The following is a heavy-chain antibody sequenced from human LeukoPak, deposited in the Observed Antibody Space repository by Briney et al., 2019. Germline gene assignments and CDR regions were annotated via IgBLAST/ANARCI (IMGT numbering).Heavy chain of an antibody. CDR1: GDSVSRNSVA. D-gene: IGHD2-2*01. CDR3: ARALVRQSGFDY. Sequence: PSQTLSLTCAISGDSVSRNSVAWNWIRQSPSRGLEWLGRTYYRSKWYNDYAISVKSRITINPDTSKNQLSLQLNSVTPEDTAVYYCARALVRQSGFDYWGQGTLVTVSS. V-gene: IGHV6-1*01. CDR2: TYYRSKWYN. J-gene: IGHJ4*02.